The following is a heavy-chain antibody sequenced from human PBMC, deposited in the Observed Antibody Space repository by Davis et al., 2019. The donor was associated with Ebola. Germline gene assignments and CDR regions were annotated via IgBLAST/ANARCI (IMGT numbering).Heavy chain of an antibody. CDR1: GFTVSSNY. CDR2: IWYDGSNK. Sequence: GGSLRLSCAASGFTVSSNYMSWVRQAPGKGLEWVAVIWYDGSNKYYADSVKGRFTISRDNSKNTLYLQMNSLRAEDTAVYYCARGDYGDFIWGYGMDVWGQGTTVTVSS. CDR3: ARGDYGDFIWGYGMDV. V-gene: IGHV3-33*08. D-gene: IGHD4-17*01. J-gene: IGHJ6*02.